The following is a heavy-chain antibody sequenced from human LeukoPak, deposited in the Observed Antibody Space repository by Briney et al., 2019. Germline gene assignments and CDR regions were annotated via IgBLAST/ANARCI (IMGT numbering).Heavy chain of an antibody. CDR2: ISPDGRNI. J-gene: IGHJ4*02. Sequence: GGSLRLSCAAAGFSLSDYWMNWVRQVPGKGPVWVSHISPDGRNIAYADSVKGRFTISRDSPKNTLYLQMNSLRVEDTAIYYCVRDGRGRTPYDCWGQGTLVTVSS. V-gene: IGHV3-74*01. CDR3: VRDGRGRTPYDC. CDR1: GFSLSDYW. D-gene: IGHD2-15*01.